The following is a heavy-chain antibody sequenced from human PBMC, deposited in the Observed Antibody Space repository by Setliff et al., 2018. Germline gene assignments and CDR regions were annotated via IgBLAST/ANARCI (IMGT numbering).Heavy chain of an antibody. CDR3: ARADSSGPLHDY. CDR2: IYYRGDT. CDR1: GASLSSGTYY. Sequence: NPSETLSLTCTVSGASLSSGTYYWGWIRQPPGKGLEWIGRIYYRGDTYYNASLKGRLTISVDTAQNQFSLKLSSVTAADTAVYYCARADSSGPLHDYWGQGTLVTVSS. J-gene: IGHJ4*02. D-gene: IGHD6-19*01. V-gene: IGHV4-39*07.